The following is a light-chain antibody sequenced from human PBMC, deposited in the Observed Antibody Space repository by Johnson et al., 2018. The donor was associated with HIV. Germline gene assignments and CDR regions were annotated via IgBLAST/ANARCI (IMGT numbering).Light chain of an antibody. J-gene: IGLJ1*01. CDR3: GTWDSSLSAGDV. Sequence: QSVLTQPPSVSAAPGQKVSISCSGSSSNIGNGYVSWYQQLPGTAPKLLIYDNNKRPSGIPDRFSGSKSGTSATLGITGLQTGDEADYYCGTWDSSLSAGDVVGTGTKVTVL. CDR1: SSNIGNGY. CDR2: DNN. V-gene: IGLV1-51*01.